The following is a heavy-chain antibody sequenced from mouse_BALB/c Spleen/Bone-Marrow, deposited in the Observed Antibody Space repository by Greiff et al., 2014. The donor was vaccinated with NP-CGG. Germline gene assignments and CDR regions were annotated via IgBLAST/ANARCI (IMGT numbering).Heavy chain of an antibody. CDR1: GFSLPSYG. V-gene: IGHV2-9*02. D-gene: IGHD1-2*01. J-gene: IGHJ4*01. Sequence: VQLQQSGPGLVAPSQSLSISCTVSGFSLPSYGVHWVRQPPGKGLEWLGVIWADGSTNYNSALMSRLSISKDNSKSQVFLKMNSLQTDDTAMYYCARITTATGAMDYWGQGTSVTVSS. CDR2: IWADGST. CDR3: ARITTATGAMDY.